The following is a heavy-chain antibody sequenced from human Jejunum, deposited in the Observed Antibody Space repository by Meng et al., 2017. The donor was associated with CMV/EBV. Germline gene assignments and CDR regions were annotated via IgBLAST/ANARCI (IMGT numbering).Heavy chain of an antibody. CDR3: ARTWEPDA. J-gene: IGHJ5*02. CDR2: IVTATGYT. CDR1: GYSFTSSG. V-gene: IGHV1-3*04. Sequence: SVKVSCKAPGYSFTSSGIHWVRQAPGQSLEWMGWIVTATGYTKYSQKFQGRVTFTRDTSASIAYMEMTGLRSDDTAMYYCARTWEPDAWGQGTPVTVSS. D-gene: IGHD1-26*01.